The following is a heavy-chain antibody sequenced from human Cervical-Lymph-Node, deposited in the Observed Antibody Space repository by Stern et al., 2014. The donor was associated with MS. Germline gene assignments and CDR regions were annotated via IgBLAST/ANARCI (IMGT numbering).Heavy chain of an antibody. CDR1: GFTFSTYG. CDR2: ISNDGSKK. J-gene: IGHJ4*02. CDR3: AKDRGSGWSLDY. Sequence: QVQLVQSGGGVVQPGRSLRLPWAGSGFTFSTYGMHWVRQAPGKGLEWVALISNDGSKKYYVDSVKGRFTISRDNAKNTMYVQMNSLRDEDTAVYYCAKDRGSGWSLDYWGQGTLVTVSS. D-gene: IGHD6-19*01. V-gene: IGHV3-30*18.